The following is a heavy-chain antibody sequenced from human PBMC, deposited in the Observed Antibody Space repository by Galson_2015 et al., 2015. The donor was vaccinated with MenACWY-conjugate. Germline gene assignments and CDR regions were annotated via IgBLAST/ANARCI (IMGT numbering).Heavy chain of an antibody. J-gene: IGHJ4*02. CDR1: GFTFDRHW. Sequence: SLRLSCAASGFTFDRHWMHWVRQAPGKGLVWVSRINSDGRSTTYADSVKGRFTISRDNAKNTLYLQMDSLRPEDTAVYYCVKDSHPLTPYFEYWGQGTLVTVSS. CDR3: VKDSHPLTPYFEY. V-gene: IGHV3-74*01. D-gene: IGHD1-14*01. CDR2: INSDGRST.